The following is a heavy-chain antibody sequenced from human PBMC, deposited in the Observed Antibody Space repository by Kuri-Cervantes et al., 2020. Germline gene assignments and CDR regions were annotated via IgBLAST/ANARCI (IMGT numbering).Heavy chain of an antibody. Sequence: VSVKVSCKASGGTFSSYDINWVRQATGQGLEWMGWMNPNSGNTGYAQKFQGRVTMTRNTSISTAYMELSSLRSEDTAVYYCARAIGMGTYYYYGMDVWGQGTTVTVSS. CDR3: ARAIGMGTYYYYGMDV. V-gene: IGHV1-8*02. J-gene: IGHJ6*02. D-gene: IGHD3-16*02. CDR1: GGTFSSYD. CDR2: MNPNSGNT.